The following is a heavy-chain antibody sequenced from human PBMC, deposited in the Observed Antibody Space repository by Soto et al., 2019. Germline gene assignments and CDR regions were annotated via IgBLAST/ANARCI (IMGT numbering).Heavy chain of an antibody. CDR1: GGSISSGGYY. CDR2: IYYSGST. CDR3: ARPPRY. J-gene: IGHJ4*02. V-gene: IGHV4-31*03. Sequence: QVQLQESGPGLVKPSQTLSLTCTVSGGSISSGGYYWSWIRQHPGKGLEWTGYIYYSGSTDYNQTLPRRVTRSVDTAKNPFSLKLSSVTAADTDVDYCARPPRYWGQGTLVTVSS.